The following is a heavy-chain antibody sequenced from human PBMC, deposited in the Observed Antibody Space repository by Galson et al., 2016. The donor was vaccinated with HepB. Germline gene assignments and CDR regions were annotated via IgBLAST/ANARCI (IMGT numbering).Heavy chain of an antibody. CDR3: ASQFSDRGNYYHGLDN. CDR2: IYTSAST. J-gene: IGHJ4*02. CDR1: GGSISTTGHY. Sequence: TLSLTCTVSGGSISTTGHYWTWIRQPAGKGLEWIGRIYTSASTKYSPPRYSPSLKSRVTISVDTSKNQFSLKLSSVTAADTAVYYCASQFSDRGNYYHGLDNWGQGTLVTVSS. V-gene: IGHV4-61*02. D-gene: IGHD3-10*01.